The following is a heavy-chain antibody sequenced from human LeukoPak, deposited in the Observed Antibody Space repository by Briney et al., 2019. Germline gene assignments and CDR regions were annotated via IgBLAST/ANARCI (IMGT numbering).Heavy chain of an antibody. CDR2: ISGSGSTI. Sequence: PGWSLRLSCAASGFTLSDYYMSWIRQAPGKGLEWVSYISGSGSTINYADSVKGRFTISRDNAKNSLYLQMSNLIADDTAVYFLASGISDYDSGTAYWGQGTLVTVSS. J-gene: IGHJ4*02. CDR3: ASGISDYDSGTAY. CDR1: GFTLSDYY. D-gene: IGHD5-12*01. V-gene: IGHV3-11*04.